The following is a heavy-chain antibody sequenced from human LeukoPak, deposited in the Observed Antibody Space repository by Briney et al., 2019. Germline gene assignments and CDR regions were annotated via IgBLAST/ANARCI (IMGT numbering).Heavy chain of an antibody. Sequence: SETLSLTCAVYGGSFSGYYWSWIRQPAGKGLEWIGRIYTSGSTNYNPSLKSRVTMSVDTSKNQFSLKLSSVTAADTAVYYCASQYDSSGYYPYWGQGTLVTVSS. V-gene: IGHV4-59*10. CDR1: GGSFSGYY. D-gene: IGHD3-22*01. CDR2: IYTSGST. J-gene: IGHJ4*02. CDR3: ASQYDSSGYYPY.